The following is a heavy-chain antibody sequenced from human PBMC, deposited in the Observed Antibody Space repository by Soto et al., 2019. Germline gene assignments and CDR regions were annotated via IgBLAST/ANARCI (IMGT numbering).Heavy chain of an antibody. CDR3: ARDEGNDGSF. CDR1: GFTFSSYS. V-gene: IGHV3-21*01. J-gene: IGHJ4*02. D-gene: IGHD1-1*01. CDR2: ISSSSSYI. Sequence: PVGSLRLSCAASGFTFSSYSMNWVRQAPGKGLEWVSSISSSSSYIYYADSVKGRFTISRDNAKNSLYLQMNSLRAEDTAVYYCARDEGNDGSFWGQGTLVTSPQ.